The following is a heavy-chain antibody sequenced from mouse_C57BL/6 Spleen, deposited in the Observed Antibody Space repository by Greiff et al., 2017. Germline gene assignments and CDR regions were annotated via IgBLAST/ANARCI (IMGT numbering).Heavy chain of an antibody. J-gene: IGHJ2*01. D-gene: IGHD2-3*01. CDR3: ARRDGSHFGY. CDR1: GYTFTSYW. Sequence: QVQLQQPGAELVKPGASVKLSCKASGYTFTSYWMHWVKQRPGQGLEWIGMIHPNSGSTNYNEKFKSKATLTVDKSSSTAYMQHSSLTSEDSAVYYCARRDGSHFGYWGRGTTLTVAS. V-gene: IGHV1-64*01. CDR2: IHPNSGST.